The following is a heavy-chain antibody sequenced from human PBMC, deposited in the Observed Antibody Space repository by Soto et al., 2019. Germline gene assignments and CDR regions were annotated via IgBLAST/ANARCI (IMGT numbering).Heavy chain of an antibody. D-gene: IGHD6-13*01. Sequence: GGSLRLSCAASGFTFSSYWMHWVRQAPGKGLVWVSRINSDGSSTSYADTVKGRFTIYRDNAKNTLYLPMNSRRAEDTAVYYSARLNDLVHDAFDIWGQGTMVTVSS. J-gene: IGHJ3*02. V-gene: IGHV3-74*01. CDR2: INSDGSST. CDR3: ARLNDLVHDAFDI. CDR1: GFTFSSYW.